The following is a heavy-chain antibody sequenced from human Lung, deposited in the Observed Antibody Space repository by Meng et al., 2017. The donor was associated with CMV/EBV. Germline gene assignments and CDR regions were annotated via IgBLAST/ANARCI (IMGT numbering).Heavy chain of an antibody. J-gene: IGHJ6*02. D-gene: IGHD3-3*01. CDR1: GGPITNEY. CDR3: ARMDRDFWSGYYPGGMDV. Sequence: SETLSLXXTVSGGPITNEYWNWIRQPPGKGLEWIGYIHYSGSPDYNPSLKRRVTISVDMSKKQFSLNLRSVTAADTAVYYCARMDRDFWSGYYPGGMDVWGQGTTVTVSS. CDR2: IHYSGSP. V-gene: IGHV4-59*01.